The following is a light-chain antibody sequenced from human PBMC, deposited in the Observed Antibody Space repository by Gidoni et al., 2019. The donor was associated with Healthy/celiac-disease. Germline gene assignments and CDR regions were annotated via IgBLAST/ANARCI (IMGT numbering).Light chain of an antibody. J-gene: IGKJ1*01. V-gene: IGKV1-39*01. CDR3: QQSYSTWT. CDR2: AAS. Sequence: DIQLTQSPSSLSASVVDRVPITCRASQSISSYLNWYQQKPGKAPKLLIYAASSLQSGVPSRFSGSGSGTDFTLTISRLQPEDFATYYCQQSYSTWTFXQXTKVEIK. CDR1: QSISSY.